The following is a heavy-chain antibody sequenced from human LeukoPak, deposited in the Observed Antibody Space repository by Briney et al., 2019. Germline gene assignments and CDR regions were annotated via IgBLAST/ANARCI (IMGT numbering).Heavy chain of an antibody. J-gene: IGHJ4*02. Sequence: ASVKVSCKTSGYTFTSYDISWVRQAPGQGLEWMGWINSYNGYTNYTQKLQGRVTMTTDTSTRTVSMELRSLRSDDTAMCYCARHGLYSGHEWDYWGQGTLVTVSS. D-gene: IGHD5-12*01. CDR1: GYTFTSYD. CDR3: ARHGLYSGHEWDY. V-gene: IGHV1-18*04. CDR2: INSYNGYT.